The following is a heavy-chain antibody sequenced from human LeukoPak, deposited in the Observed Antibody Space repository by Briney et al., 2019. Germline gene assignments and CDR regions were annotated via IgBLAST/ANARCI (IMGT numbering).Heavy chain of an antibody. J-gene: IGHJ4*02. Sequence: GGSLRLSCAASGFTFSSYWMSWVRQAPGKGLEWVANINRDGSDKYYVDSVKGRFTISRDNAKNSLYLQMNSLRAEDTAVYYGARDVTYYYDSSGYRLNYWGQGTLVTVSS. D-gene: IGHD3-22*01. CDR3: ARDVTYYYDSSGYRLNY. CDR2: INRDGSDK. V-gene: IGHV3-7*01. CDR1: GFTFSSYW.